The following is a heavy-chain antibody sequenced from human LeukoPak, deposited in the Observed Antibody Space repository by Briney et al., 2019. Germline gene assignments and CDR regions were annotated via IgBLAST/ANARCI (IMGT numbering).Heavy chain of an antibody. Sequence: ASVKVSCKASGYTFTGYYMHWVRQAPGQGLEWMGWINPNSGGTNYAQKFQGRVTMTRDTSISTAYMELSRLRSDDTAVYYCARDGIAARGAILGYYYYMDVWGKGTTVTVSS. CDR1: GYTFTGYY. J-gene: IGHJ6*03. D-gene: IGHD6-6*01. CDR3: ARDGIAARGAILGYYYYMDV. V-gene: IGHV1-2*02. CDR2: INPNSGGT.